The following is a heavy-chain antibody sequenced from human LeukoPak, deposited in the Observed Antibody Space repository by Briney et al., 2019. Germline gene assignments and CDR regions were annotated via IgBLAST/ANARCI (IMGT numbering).Heavy chain of an antibody. J-gene: IGHJ4*02. CDR1: GFTFSSYA. Sequence: GGSLRLSCAASGFTFSSYAMHWVRQAPGKGLEWVAVISYDGSNKYYAGSVKGRFTISRDNSKNTLYLQMNSLRAEDTAVYYCARGPGGESSGPFFDFWGQGTLVTVSS. CDR2: ISYDGSNK. D-gene: IGHD3-22*01. CDR3: ARGPGGESSGPFFDF. V-gene: IGHV3-30-3*01.